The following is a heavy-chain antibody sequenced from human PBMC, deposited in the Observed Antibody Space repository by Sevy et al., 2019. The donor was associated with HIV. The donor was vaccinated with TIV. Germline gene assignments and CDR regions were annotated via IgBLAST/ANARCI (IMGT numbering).Heavy chain of an antibody. CDR1: GFSFSGYA. V-gene: IGHV3-30*18. Sequence: GGSLRLSCAASGFSFSGYAIHWVRQAPGKGLEWVAVISFDGSNKYYADSVKGRFTISRDNSKNPLFLQMNSLRAEDTAVDYCAKEGAYIYTNYFDYWGQRTVVIVSS. CDR3: AKEGAYIYTNYFDY. CDR2: ISFDGSNK. D-gene: IGHD4-4*01. J-gene: IGHJ4*02.